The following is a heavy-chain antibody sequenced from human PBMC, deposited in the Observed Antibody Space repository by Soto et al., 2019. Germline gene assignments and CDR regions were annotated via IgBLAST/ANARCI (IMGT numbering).Heavy chain of an antibody. CDR3: ARAKPVIGAYYVQGNWFVP. J-gene: IGHJ5*02. CDR2: IIPIFGTA. V-gene: IGHV1-69*01. D-gene: IGHD3-10*02. CDR1: GGTFSSYA. Sequence: SFKASGTASGGTFSSYALRWVRQAPVHGLDWMGGIIPIFGTANYAQKFQGRVTITADESTSTAYMKLSSLRSEYTGVYYCARAKPVIGAYYVQGNWFVPWGQGTRVSDST.